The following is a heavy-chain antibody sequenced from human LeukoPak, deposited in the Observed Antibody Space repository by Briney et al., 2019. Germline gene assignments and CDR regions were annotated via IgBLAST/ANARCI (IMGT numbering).Heavy chain of an antibody. J-gene: IGHJ4*02. CDR3: VRVGPGSFNNWALDY. CDR1: GFTFRTYG. V-gene: IGHV3-33*01. D-gene: IGHD3-10*01. Sequence: GGSLRLSCAASGFTFRTYGMHWVRQAPGKGLEWVAIIWNDGSKKYYGDSVKGRFTISRDNSKNTVDLQMNSLRDEDTAVYYCVRVGPGSFNNWALDYWGLGTLVTVSS. CDR2: IWNDGSKK.